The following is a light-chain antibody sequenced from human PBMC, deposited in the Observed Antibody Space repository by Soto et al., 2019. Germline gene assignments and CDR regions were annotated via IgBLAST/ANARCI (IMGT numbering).Light chain of an antibody. CDR2: EDN. Sequence: NFMLTQPHSVSESPGRTVTISCTRSSGRIASNYVQWYQQRPGSAPTTVIYEDNQRPSGVPDRFSGSIDSSSNSASLTISGLKNEDEADYYCQSYDSSNQVFGGGTKVTVL. CDR3: QSYDSSNQV. CDR1: SGRIASNY. V-gene: IGLV6-57*04. J-gene: IGLJ3*02.